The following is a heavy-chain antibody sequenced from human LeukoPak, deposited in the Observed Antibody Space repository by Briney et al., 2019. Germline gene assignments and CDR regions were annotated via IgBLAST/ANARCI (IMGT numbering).Heavy chain of an antibody. V-gene: IGHV3-74*01. J-gene: IGHJ6*04. CDR3: TKETPQMDV. D-gene: IGHD2-15*01. Sequence: GGSLRLSCEASGFTFSRYWMHWVRQAPGKGLVWVSRIKSDGKTNYADSVKGRFTISRDNAKNSLYLQMNRLRAEDTAVYYCTKETPQMDVWGKGTTVTVSS. CDR1: GFTFSRYW. CDR2: IKSDGKT.